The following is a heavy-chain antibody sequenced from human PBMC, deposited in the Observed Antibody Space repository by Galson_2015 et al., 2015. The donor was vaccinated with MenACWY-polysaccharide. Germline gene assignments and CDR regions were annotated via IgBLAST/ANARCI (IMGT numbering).Heavy chain of an antibody. J-gene: IGHJ6*02. CDR3: ARHRPRGSGMDV. CDR2: IYSGGNK. CDR1: GLIVSANY. V-gene: IGHV3-53*01. Sequence: SLRLSCAASGLIVSANYMAWFRQPPGKGLEWVSTIYSGGNKYYEDSVKGRLTISRDNSKNTLYLQMNSLRADDTAMYYCARHRPRGSGMDVWGQGTTVPVSS. D-gene: IGHD1-14*01.